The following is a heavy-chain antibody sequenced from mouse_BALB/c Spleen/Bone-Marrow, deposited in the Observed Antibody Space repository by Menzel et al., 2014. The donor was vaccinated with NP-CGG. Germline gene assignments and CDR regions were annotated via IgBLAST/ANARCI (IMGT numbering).Heavy chain of an antibody. CDR1: GFDFSRYW. Sequence: EVKLVESGGGLVQPGGSLKLSCAASGFDFSRYWMSWVRQAPGKGLEWIGEINPDSSTINYTPSLKDKFIISRDNAKNTLYLQMSKVRSEDTALYYCARLGYYGRFAYGGQGTLVTVSA. D-gene: IGHD1-2*01. CDR2: INPDSSTI. V-gene: IGHV4-1*02. CDR3: ARLGYYGRFAY. J-gene: IGHJ3*01.